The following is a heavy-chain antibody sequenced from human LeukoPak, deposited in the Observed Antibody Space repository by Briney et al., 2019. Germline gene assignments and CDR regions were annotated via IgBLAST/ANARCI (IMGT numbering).Heavy chain of an antibody. CDR3: ARRLAAAGTFDI. Sequence: ASVKVSCKASGYTFTSYDINWVRQATGQGLEWMGWMNPNSGNTGYAQKLQGRVTMTTDTSTSTAYMELRSLRSDDTAVYYCARRLAAAGTFDIWGQGTMVTVSS. CDR2: MNPNSGNT. CDR1: GYTFTSYD. J-gene: IGHJ3*02. V-gene: IGHV1-8*01. D-gene: IGHD6-13*01.